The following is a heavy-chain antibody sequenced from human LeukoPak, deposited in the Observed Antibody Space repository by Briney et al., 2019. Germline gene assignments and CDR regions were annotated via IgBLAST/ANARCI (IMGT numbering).Heavy chain of an antibody. V-gene: IGHV1-2*02. CDR2: INPNSGGT. CDR1: GYTFTDYY. Sequence: GASVKVSCKASGYTFTDYYMHWVRQVPGQGLEWMGWINPNSGGTNYAQKFQGRVTMTRDTSISTAYMELSRLRSDDTAVYYCARSTGDSWFDPWGQGTLVTVSS. J-gene: IGHJ5*02. CDR3: ARSTGDSWFDP. D-gene: IGHD7-27*01.